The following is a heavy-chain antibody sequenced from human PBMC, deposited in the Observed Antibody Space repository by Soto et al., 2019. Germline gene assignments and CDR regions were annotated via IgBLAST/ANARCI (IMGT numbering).Heavy chain of an antibody. CDR1: GYTFTSYG. V-gene: IGHV1-18*01. Sequence: QVQLVQAGAEVKKPGASVKVSCKASGYTFTSYGISWVRQAPGQGPEWMGWISAYNGNTNSAQKLQGRVTMTTDTTTSTAYLKLRGLRSDDTAEHYCARTFTTTWFDPRGQGTLVTVSS. CDR3: ARTFTTTWFDP. J-gene: IGHJ5*02. CDR2: ISAYNGNT. D-gene: IGHD1-1*01.